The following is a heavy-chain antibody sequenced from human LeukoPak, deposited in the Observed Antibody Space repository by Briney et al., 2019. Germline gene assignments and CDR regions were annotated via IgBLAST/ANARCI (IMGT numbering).Heavy chain of an antibody. J-gene: IGHJ4*02. CDR1: GFTFSKCE. CDR2: ITSSGTTI. Sequence: GGSLRLSCAASGFTFSKCEMNWVRQAPGKGLEWVAHITSSGTTIYYADSVRGRFTISRDNAKNSLYLQMNSLRAEDTAVYYCAILDAGIDFDYWGQGTPVTVSS. V-gene: IGHV3-48*03. D-gene: IGHD3-3*01. CDR3: AILDAGIDFDY.